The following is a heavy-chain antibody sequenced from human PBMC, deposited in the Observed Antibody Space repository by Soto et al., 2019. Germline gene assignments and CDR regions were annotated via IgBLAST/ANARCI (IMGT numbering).Heavy chain of an antibody. D-gene: IGHD6-13*01. V-gene: IGHV1-2*02. Sequence: ASLKVSCKASGYTFTGYYMHWVRQAPGQGLEWMAWINPNSGGTNYAQKFQGRVTMTRDTSISTAYMELSRLRSDDTAVYYCATAFPESGSWALDDAFDIWGQGTMVNVS. J-gene: IGHJ3*02. CDR1: GYTFTGYY. CDR3: ATAFPESGSWALDDAFDI. CDR2: INPNSGGT.